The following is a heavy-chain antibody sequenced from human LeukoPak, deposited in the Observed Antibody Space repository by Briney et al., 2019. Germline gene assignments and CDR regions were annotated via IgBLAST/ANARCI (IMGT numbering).Heavy chain of an antibody. V-gene: IGHV4-34*01. Sequence: SETLSLTCAVYGGSFSGYYWSWIRQPPGKGLEWIGEINHSGSTNYNPSLKSRVTMSVDTSKNQFSLKLSSVTAADTAVYYCARSSRDGYDSSGYYLGFDYWGQGTLVTVSS. CDR2: INHSGST. CDR3: ARSSRDGYDSSGYYLGFDY. CDR1: GGSFSGYY. D-gene: IGHD3-22*01. J-gene: IGHJ4*02.